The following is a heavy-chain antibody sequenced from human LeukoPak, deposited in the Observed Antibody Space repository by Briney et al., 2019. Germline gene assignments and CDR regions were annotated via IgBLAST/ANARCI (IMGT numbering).Heavy chain of an antibody. V-gene: IGHV1-18*01. J-gene: IGHJ4*02. CDR3: ARGGATYYYDSSGYRPFDY. CDR2: ISAYNGNT. Sequence: GASVKVSCKASGYTFTSYGISWVRQAPGQGLEWMGWISAYNGNTNYAQKLQGRVTMTTDTSTSTAYMELRSLRSDDTAVYYCARGGATYYYDSSGYRPFDYWGQGTLVTVSS. CDR1: GYTFTSYG. D-gene: IGHD3-22*01.